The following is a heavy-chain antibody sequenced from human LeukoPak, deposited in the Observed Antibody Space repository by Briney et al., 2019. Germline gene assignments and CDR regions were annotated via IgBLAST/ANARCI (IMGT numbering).Heavy chain of an antibody. V-gene: IGHV4-34*01. Sequence: SETLSLTCAVYGGSFSGYYWSWIRQPPGKGLEWIGEINHSGSTNYNPSLKSRVTISVDTSKNQFSLKLSSVTAADTTVYYCARRWNWGVFDYWGQGTLVTVSS. CDR1: GGSFSGYY. CDR2: INHSGST. D-gene: IGHD7-27*01. J-gene: IGHJ4*02. CDR3: ARRWNWGVFDY.